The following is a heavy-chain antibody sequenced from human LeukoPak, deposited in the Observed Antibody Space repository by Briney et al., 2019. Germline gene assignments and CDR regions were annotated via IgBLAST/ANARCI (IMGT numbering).Heavy chain of an antibody. CDR2: IYNGEST. CDR3: AKISGYSSGWPYFDY. CDR1: GFTVSSNY. J-gene: IGHJ4*02. Sequence: GGSLRLSCAASGFTVSSNYMSWVRQAPGKGLEWVSNIYNGESTYYADSVKGRFTISRDISKNTLYLQMNSLRAEDTAVYYCAKISGYSSGWPYFDYWGQGTLVTVSS. V-gene: IGHV3-53*01. D-gene: IGHD6-19*01.